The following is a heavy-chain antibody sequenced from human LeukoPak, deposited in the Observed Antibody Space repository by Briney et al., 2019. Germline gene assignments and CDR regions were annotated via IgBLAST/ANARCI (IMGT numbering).Heavy chain of an antibody. D-gene: IGHD2/OR15-2a*01. CDR2: IKQDGSEK. V-gene: IGHV3-7*01. Sequence: GGSLRLSCAASGFSLSSYWMTWVRQAPGKGLEWVANIKQDGSEKNYVDSVKGRFTISRDNAKNSLYLQMNSLRAEDTAVYYCATHSVGVLPIATFDYWGQGTLVTVSS. CDR1: GFSLSSYW. J-gene: IGHJ4*02. CDR3: ATHSVGVLPIATFDY.